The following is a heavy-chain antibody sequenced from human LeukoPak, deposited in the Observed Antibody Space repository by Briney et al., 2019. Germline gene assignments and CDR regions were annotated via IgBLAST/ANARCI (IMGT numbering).Heavy chain of an antibody. D-gene: IGHD7-27*01. CDR3: AREIGQLGGAFDI. Sequence: GGSLRLSCAASGFTFSSYEMNWVRQAPGKGLEWVSYISGSGSTIYHADSVKGRFTISRDNAKNSLHLQMNSLRAEDTAVYYCAREIGQLGGAFDIWGQGTMVTVSS. CDR2: ISGSGSTI. J-gene: IGHJ3*02. CDR1: GFTFSSYE. V-gene: IGHV3-48*03.